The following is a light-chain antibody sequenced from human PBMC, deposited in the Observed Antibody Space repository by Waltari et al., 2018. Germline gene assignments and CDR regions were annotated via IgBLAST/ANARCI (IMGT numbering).Light chain of an antibody. J-gene: IGKJ5*01. CDR3: MQGTHWPPIT. Sequence: DVVMTQSPLSLPVTLGQPASISCRSSQSLVHSDGNTFLNWFQHRPGQSPRRLICKVSNRDFGVPDRFSGSGSGTDFTLKISRVEAEDVGVYYCMQGTHWPPITFGQGTRLEIK. CDR2: KVS. CDR1: QSLVHSDGNTF. V-gene: IGKV2-30*02.